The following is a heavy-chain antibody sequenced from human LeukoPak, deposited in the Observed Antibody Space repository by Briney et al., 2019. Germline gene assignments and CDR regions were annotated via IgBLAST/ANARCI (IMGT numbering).Heavy chain of an antibody. J-gene: IGHJ4*02. V-gene: IGHV3-48*03. Sequence: GGSLRLSCAASGFTFSSYEMNWVRQAPGKGLEWVSYISSSGSTIYYADSVKGRFTISRDNSKNTLDLQMNNPRAEGTAFYYCAGGTYSNGWYYLDYWGQGTLVSVSS. D-gene: IGHD6-19*01. CDR2: ISSSGSTI. CDR1: GFTFSSYE. CDR3: AGGTYSNGWYYLDY.